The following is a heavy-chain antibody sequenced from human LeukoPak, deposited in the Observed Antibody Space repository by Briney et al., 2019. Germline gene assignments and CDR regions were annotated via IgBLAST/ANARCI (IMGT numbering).Heavy chain of an antibody. CDR3: ARVRARYSSSYARGFDP. J-gene: IGHJ5*02. CDR1: GYTFTSYD. V-gene: IGHV1-8*01. Sequence: EASVEVSCKASGYTFTSYDINWVRQATGQGLEWMGWMNPNSGNTGYAQKFQGRVTMTRNTSISTAYMELSSLRSEDTAVYYCARVRARYSSSYARGFDPWGQGTLVTVSS. D-gene: IGHD6-13*01. CDR2: MNPNSGNT.